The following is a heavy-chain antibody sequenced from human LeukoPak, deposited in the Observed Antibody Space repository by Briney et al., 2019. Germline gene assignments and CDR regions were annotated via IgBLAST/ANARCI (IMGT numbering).Heavy chain of an antibody. Sequence: GASVKVSCKASGYTFTSYYMHWVRQAPGQGLEWMGIINPSGGSTSYAQKFQGRVTMTRDTSTSTVYMELSSLRSEDTAVYYCSTVVTRYDAFDIWGQGTMVTVSS. CDR1: GYTFTSYY. CDR2: INPSGGST. D-gene: IGHD4-23*01. V-gene: IGHV1-46*03. CDR3: STVVTRYDAFDI. J-gene: IGHJ3*02.